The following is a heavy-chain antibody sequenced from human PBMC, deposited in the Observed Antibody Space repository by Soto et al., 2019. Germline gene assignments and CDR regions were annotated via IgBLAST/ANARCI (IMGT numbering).Heavy chain of an antibody. J-gene: IGHJ6*02. CDR2: ISVYTGNT. Sequence: QVQLVQSGGEVTKPGASVKVSCKSSGYTFTSYGVSWVRQAPGQGLEWLGWISVYTGNTKQAQKFQDRVTLTTEASKSTAYLELRNLRSDDTAVYYCARDRCTTDKCYTHHFDVWGQGTTVTVSS. D-gene: IGHD2-8*01. CDR1: GYTFTSYG. V-gene: IGHV1-18*04. CDR3: ARDRCTTDKCYTHHFDV.